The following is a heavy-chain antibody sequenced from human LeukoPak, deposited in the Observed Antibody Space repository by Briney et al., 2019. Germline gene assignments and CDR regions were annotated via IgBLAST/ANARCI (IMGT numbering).Heavy chain of an antibody. CDR3: ARDSWGVET. D-gene: IGHD3-16*01. Sequence: GGSLRLSCAASGFTLSDYAVHWVRQAPGKGLDWVAVIWNDESDKEYADSVKGRFTISRDNSKNTLYLQMNSLRAEDTAVYYCARDSWGVETWGQGTMVTVSS. J-gene: IGHJ3*01. CDR1: GFTLSDYA. CDR2: IWNDESDK. V-gene: IGHV3-33*08.